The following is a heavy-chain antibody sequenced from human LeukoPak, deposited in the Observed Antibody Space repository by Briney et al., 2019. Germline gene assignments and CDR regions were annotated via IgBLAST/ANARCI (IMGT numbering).Heavy chain of an antibody. J-gene: IGHJ3*02. CDR3: ARIVGAGDAFDI. Sequence: SQTLSLTCTVSGGSISSGDYYWSWFRQPPGKGLEWIGYIYYSGSTYYNPSLKSRVTISVDTSKNQFSLKLSSVTAADTAVYYCARIVGAGDAFDIWGQGTMVTVSS. CDR1: GGSISSGDYY. V-gene: IGHV4-30-4*08. CDR2: IYYSGST. D-gene: IGHD1-26*01.